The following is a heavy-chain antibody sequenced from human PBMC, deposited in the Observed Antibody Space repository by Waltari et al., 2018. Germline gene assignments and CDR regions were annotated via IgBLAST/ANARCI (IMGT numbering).Heavy chain of an antibody. CDR3: AKDHALDPVVFDP. V-gene: IGHV3-23*01. CDR2: ISGSGGST. J-gene: IGHJ5*02. CDR1: GFTFSSYA. Sequence: EVQLLESGGGLVQPGGSLRLSCAAFGFTFSSYAIRWVRQAPGKGLEWVSAISGSGGSTYYADSVKGRFTISRDNSKNTLYLQMNSLRAEDTAVYYCAKDHALDPVVFDPWGQGTLVTVSS. D-gene: IGHD2-15*01.